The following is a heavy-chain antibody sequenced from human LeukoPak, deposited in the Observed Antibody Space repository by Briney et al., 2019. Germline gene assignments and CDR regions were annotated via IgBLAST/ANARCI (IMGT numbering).Heavy chain of an antibody. Sequence: SETLSLTCAVYGGSFSGCYWSWIRQPPGKELEWIGEINHSGSTNYNPSLKSRVAISVDTSKNQFSLKLSSVTAADTAVYYCARGRGAAAGMWRPRGYPRGNNWFDPWGQGTLVTVSS. V-gene: IGHV4-34*01. CDR3: ARGRGAAAGMWRPRGYPRGNNWFDP. J-gene: IGHJ5*02. CDR2: INHSGST. D-gene: IGHD6-13*01. CDR1: GGSFSGCY.